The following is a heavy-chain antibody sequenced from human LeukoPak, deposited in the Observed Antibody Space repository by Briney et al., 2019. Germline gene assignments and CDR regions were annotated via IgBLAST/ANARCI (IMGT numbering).Heavy chain of an antibody. V-gene: IGHV3-30*03. D-gene: IGHD2-2*02. CDR3: ASFDTRDY. CDR2: ISYDGSNK. Sequence: GGSLRPSCAASGFTFSDYYMGWIRQAPGKGLEWVAVISYDGSNKYYADSVKGRFTISRDNSKNTLYLQMNSLRAEDTAVYYCASFDTRDYWGQGTLVTVSS. CDR1: GFTFSDYY. J-gene: IGHJ4*02.